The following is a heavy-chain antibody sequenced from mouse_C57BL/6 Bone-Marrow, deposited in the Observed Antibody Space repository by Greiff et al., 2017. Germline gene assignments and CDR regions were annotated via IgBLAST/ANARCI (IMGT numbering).Heavy chain of an antibody. CDR1: GYTFTSYW. CDR3: ARRVLLRPWYCDV. V-gene: IGHV1-64*01. J-gene: IGHJ1*03. D-gene: IGHD1-1*01. Sequence: QVQLQQPGAELVKPGASVKLSCKASGYTFTSYWMHWVKQRPGQGLEWIGMIHPNSGSTNYNEKFKSKATMTVDKSSSTAYMRLSSLTSEDSAVYYCARRVLLRPWYCDVWGTGTTVTVSS. CDR2: IHPNSGST.